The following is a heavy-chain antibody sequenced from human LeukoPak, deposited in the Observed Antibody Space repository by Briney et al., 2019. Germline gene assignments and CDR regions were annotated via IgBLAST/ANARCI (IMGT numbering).Heavy chain of an antibody. V-gene: IGHV3-23*01. Sequence: GGSLRLSCAASGFTFSSNAMSWVRQAPGKGLEWVSAISGSGGSTYYADSVKGRFTISRDNSNNKLYQQMNSLRAEDTAVYYCAKARSGVYDSSEDWGQGTLVTVSS. CDR3: AKARSGVYDSSED. CDR2: ISGSGGST. J-gene: IGHJ4*02. CDR1: GFTFSSNA. D-gene: IGHD3-22*01.